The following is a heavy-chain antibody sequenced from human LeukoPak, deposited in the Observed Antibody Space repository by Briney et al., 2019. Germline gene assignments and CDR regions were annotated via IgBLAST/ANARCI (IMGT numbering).Heavy chain of an antibody. CDR2: INQGGREK. CDR1: GFTFSDYW. D-gene: IGHD5-12*01. V-gene: IGHV3-7*01. Sequence: SGGSLRLSCAASGFTFSDYWMSWVRQAPGKGLEWLANINQGGREKYYMDSVKGRFTVSRDNAKNSLYLQMNSLRAEDTAVYYCVRRKFYSTYDPFDTWGQGTLVTVSS. CDR3: VRRKFYSTYDPFDT. J-gene: IGHJ4*02.